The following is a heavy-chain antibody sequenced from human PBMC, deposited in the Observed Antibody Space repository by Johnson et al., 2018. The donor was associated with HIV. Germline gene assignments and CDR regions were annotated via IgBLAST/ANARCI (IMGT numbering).Heavy chain of an antibody. V-gene: IGHV3-9*01. D-gene: IGHD3-16*01. CDR1: GFTFDDYA. J-gene: IGHJ3*02. CDR2: ITWNSGSI. CDR3: ARGSRYTYDNDDVHLLHAFDI. Sequence: VHLVESGGGLVQPGGSLRVSCAASGFTFDDYAMHWVRQAPGKGPEWVSGITWNSGSIGYADSVKGRFTISRDSSKNTLYLQMNSLRAEDTAVYYCARGSRYTYDNDDVHLLHAFDIWGQGTMVTVSS.